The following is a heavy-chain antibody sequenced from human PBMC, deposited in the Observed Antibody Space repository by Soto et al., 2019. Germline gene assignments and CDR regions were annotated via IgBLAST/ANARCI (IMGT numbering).Heavy chain of an antibody. CDR3: ARDRWIQLSYGGAFDI. CDR1: GGSMSSYY. CDR2: TYYSGST. Sequence: QVQLQESGPGLVKPSETLSLTCSVSGGSMSSYYWSWIRQPPGKGLEWIGFTYYSGSTNYNPSLKSRVTIFVDTSKNQFSLKLSSVTAADTAVYYCARDRWIQLSYGGAFDIWGQGTMVIVSS. V-gene: IGHV4-59*12. D-gene: IGHD5-18*01. J-gene: IGHJ3*02.